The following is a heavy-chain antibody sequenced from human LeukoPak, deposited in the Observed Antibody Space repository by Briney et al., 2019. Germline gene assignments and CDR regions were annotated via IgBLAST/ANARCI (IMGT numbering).Heavy chain of an antibody. Sequence: ASVKVSCKASGYTFTSYDINWVRQATGQGLEWMGWMNPNSGNTGYAQKFQGRVTMTRNTSISTAYMELSSLRSEDTAVYYCARVSSSSDIAAGYWGQGTLVTVSS. CDR3: ARVSSSSDIAAGY. V-gene: IGHV1-8*01. CDR1: GYTFTSYD. J-gene: IGHJ4*02. CDR2: MNPNSGNT. D-gene: IGHD6-6*01.